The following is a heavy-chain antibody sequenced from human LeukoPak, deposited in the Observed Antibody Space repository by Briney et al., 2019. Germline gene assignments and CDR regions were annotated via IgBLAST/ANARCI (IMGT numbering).Heavy chain of an antibody. Sequence: ASVTVSCKASGYTFTCYYMHWVQQAPGQGLEWMGWINPNSGGTNYAQKFQGWVTMTRDTSISTAYMELSRLRSDDTAVYYCARDLAGTIDYWGQGTLVTVSS. CDR2: INPNSGGT. D-gene: IGHD1-1*01. V-gene: IGHV1-2*04. J-gene: IGHJ4*02. CDR3: ARDLAGTIDY. CDR1: GYTFTCYY.